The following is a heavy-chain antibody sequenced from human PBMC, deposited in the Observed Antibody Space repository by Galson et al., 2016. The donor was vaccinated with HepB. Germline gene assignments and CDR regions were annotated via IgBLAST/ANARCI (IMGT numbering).Heavy chain of an antibody. CDR3: ARVSVLTSLETKSDAFDI. CDR1: GGSISSGAYY. CDR2: VYSSGST. V-gene: IGHV4-61*02. D-gene: IGHD1-1*01. Sequence: LSLTCTVSGGSISSGAYYWSWIRQPAGRGLEWIGRVYSSGSTNYNPSLQTRVTISINTSKNQFSLRLSFVTAADTAVYYCARVSVLTSLETKSDAFDIWGQGTMVTVSS. J-gene: IGHJ3*02.